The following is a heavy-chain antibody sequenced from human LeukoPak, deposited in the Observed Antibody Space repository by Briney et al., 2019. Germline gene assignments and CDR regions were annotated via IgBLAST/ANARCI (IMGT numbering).Heavy chain of an antibody. J-gene: IGHJ3*02. CDR3: VRDSGYSSSWYLIDDDFDI. V-gene: IGHV4-61*08. CDR1: GGSISSGDYY. CDR2: IHYSGRT. D-gene: IGHD6-13*01. Sequence: SQTLSLTCTVSGGSISSGDYYWSWVRQFPGRRLEWIGYIHYSGRTNYNPSLKSRITLSLETSSNQISLELKSVTSADTALYYCVRDSGYSSSWYLIDDDFDIWGQGTMVIVSA.